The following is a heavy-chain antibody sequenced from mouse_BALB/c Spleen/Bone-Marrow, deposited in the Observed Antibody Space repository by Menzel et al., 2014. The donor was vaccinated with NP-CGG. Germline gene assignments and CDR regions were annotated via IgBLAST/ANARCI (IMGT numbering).Heavy chain of an antibody. Sequence: VQLQQSGAELVKPGASVKLSCKTSGYTFXNYWIQWVKQRPGQGLGWIGEIFPGIGTTYYNEKFKGKATLTIDTSSSTAYMQLSSLTPEDSAVYFCARGGNYGYWGQGTTLTVSS. V-gene: IGHV1S132*01. CDR2: IFPGIGTT. D-gene: IGHD2-1*01. CDR1: GYTFXNYW. CDR3: ARGGNYGY. J-gene: IGHJ2*01.